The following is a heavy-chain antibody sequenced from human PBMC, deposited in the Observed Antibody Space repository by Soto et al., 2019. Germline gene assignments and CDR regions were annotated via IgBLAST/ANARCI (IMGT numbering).Heavy chain of an antibody. Sequence: GGSLRLSCAASGFTVSSNYMSWVRQAPGKGLEWVSVIYSGGSTYYADSVKGRFTISRDNSKNTLYLQMNSLRAEDTAVYYCAREPITIFGVVRYYYGMDVWGQGTTVTVSS. D-gene: IGHD3-3*01. CDR1: GFTVSSNY. J-gene: IGHJ6*02. V-gene: IGHV3-53*01. CDR3: AREPITIFGVVRYYYGMDV. CDR2: IYSGGST.